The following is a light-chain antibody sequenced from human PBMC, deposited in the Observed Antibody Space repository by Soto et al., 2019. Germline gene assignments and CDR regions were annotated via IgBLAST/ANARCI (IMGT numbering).Light chain of an antibody. CDR1: SSDVGGYNY. V-gene: IGLV2-14*01. J-gene: IGLJ1*01. CDR2: DVS. Sequence: QSVRTQPASVSGSPGQSITISCTGTSSDVGGYNYVSWYQQHPGKAPKLMIYDVSDRPSGVSNRFSGSKSGNTASLTISGLQAEDEADYYCSSYTSSNTEVFGTGTKVTVL. CDR3: SSYTSSNTEV.